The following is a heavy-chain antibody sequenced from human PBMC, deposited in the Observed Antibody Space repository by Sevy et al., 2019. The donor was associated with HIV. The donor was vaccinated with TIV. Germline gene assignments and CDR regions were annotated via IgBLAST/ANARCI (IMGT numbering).Heavy chain of an antibody. V-gene: IGHV4-59*01. CDR1: GGSISSYY. D-gene: IGHD4-4*01. Sequence: SETLSLTCTVSGGSISSYYWNWIRQPPGKGLEWIGYIYYSGSTNYNPSLKSRVTISVDTSKNQFSLKLSSVTAADTAVYYCARDSSRYSNYVKDWFDPWGQGTLVTVSS. J-gene: IGHJ5*02. CDR2: IYYSGST. CDR3: ARDSSRYSNYVKDWFDP.